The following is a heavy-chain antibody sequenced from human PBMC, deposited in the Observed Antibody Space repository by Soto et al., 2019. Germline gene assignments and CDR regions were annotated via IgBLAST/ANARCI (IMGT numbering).Heavy chain of an antibody. CDR3: ARGGGVGVAGSAAFDM. CDR1: GYPVTAYY. CDR2: INPATGAA. D-gene: IGHD3-3*01. Sequence: QLHLVQSGAVVKKPGASVTVSCSASGYPVTAYYMHWVRQAPGRGLGWMGGINPATGAAKYTQPFQGRVTMPGDTSTSTGFMELRGLTSEDTAVFSCARGGGVGVAGSAAFDMWGQGTLVTVSS. J-gene: IGHJ3*02. V-gene: IGHV1-2*02.